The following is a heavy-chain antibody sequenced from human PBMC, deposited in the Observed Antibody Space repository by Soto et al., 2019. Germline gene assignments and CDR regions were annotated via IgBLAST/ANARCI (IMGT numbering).Heavy chain of an antibody. CDR2: ISYDGSNK. Sequence: VQLVESGGGVVQPGRSLRLSCAASGFTFSSYGMHWVRQAPGKGLEWVAVISYDGSNKYYADSVKGRFTISRDNSKNTLYLQMNSLRAEDTAVYYCAKDSPPLYYYGSGSYGYFQHWGQGTLVTVSS. J-gene: IGHJ1*01. CDR3: AKDSPPLYYYGSGSYGYFQH. D-gene: IGHD3-10*01. CDR1: GFTFSSYG. V-gene: IGHV3-30*18.